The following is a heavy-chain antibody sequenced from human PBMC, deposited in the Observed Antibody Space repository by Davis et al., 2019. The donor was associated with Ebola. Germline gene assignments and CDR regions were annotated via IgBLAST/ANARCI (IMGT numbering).Heavy chain of an antibody. V-gene: IGHV3-30*02. J-gene: IGHJ4*02. Sequence: PGGSLRLSCAASGFTLSRHAMHWVRQAPGKGLEWVAFIQSDGSQKYYADSVQGRFTISRDNSKNTLYLQMSSLRTEDTAVYYCAKRGDYDSLVDYWGQGTLVTVSS. CDR3: AKRGDYDSLVDY. CDR1: GFTLSRHA. CDR2: IQSDGSQK. D-gene: IGHD4-17*01.